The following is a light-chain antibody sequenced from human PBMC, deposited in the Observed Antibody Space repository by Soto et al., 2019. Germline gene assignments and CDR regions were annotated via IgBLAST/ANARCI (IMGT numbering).Light chain of an antibody. CDR1: SSNLGSNS. CDR3: AAWDDSLNGPV. J-gene: IGLJ3*02. Sequence: QSVLTQPPSASGTPGQRVIISCSGSSSNLGSNSGNWYQQLPGTAPKLLIYNTYQRPLGVPDRFSGSKSSTSASLAISGLQSEDEGDYFSAAWDDSLNGPVFGGGTKLTVL. V-gene: IGLV1-44*01. CDR2: NTY.